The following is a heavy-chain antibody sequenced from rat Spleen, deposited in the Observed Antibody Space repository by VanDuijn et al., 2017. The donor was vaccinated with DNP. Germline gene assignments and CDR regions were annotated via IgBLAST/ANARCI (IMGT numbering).Heavy chain of an antibody. CDR3: GRVAYPGGARDA. CDR1: GFNFNEYW. D-gene: IGHD1-4*01. CDR2: INKDSRTI. V-gene: IGHV4-2*01. Sequence: EVKLVESGGGLVQPGRSLKLSCAASGFNFNEYWMGWVRQAPGKGLEWIGEINKDSRTIKYNPSLRDKFTISRDNGQNTLYLQMTKLGSEDTVIYYCGRVAYPGGARDAWGQGISVTVSS. J-gene: IGHJ4*01.